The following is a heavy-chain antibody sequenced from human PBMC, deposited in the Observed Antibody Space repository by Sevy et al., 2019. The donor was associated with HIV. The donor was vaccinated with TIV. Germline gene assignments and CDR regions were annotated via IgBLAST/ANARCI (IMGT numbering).Heavy chain of an antibody. D-gene: IGHD3-10*01. Sequence: ASVKVSCKASGYTFDSYGISWVRQPPGQGLEWMGWIGAYNGNIKYAQNIQDRVTMTTDASTSTAYMELRSLRSDDTAVYFCARISTVRGKFNWFDPWGQGTLVTVSS. J-gene: IGHJ5*02. CDR2: IGAYNGNI. CDR1: GYTFDSYG. V-gene: IGHV1-18*01. CDR3: ARISTVRGKFNWFDP.